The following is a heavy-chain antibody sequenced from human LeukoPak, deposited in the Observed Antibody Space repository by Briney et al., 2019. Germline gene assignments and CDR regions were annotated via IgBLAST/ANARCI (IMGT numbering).Heavy chain of an antibody. CDR2: INPNSGVT. V-gene: IGHV1-2*02. Sequence: ASVKVSCKASGYTSTGYYIHWVRQAPGQGLEWMGWINPNSGVTNYAQNFQGRVTMTRDTSISTAYMELSRLTSDDTAVYYCARRGAVPVEYLQYWGQGTLVTVSS. J-gene: IGHJ1*01. D-gene: IGHD6-19*01. CDR3: ARRGAVPVEYLQY. CDR1: GYTSTGYY.